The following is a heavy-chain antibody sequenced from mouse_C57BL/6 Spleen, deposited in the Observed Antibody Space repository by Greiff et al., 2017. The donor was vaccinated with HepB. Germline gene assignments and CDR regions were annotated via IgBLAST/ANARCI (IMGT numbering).Heavy chain of an antibody. Sequence: VQLQQSGAELVKPGASVKLSCKASGYTFTSYWMQWVKQRPGQGLEWIGEIDPSDSYTNYNQKFKGKATLTVDTSSSTAYMQLSSLTSEDSAVYYCARQGFGSSYHWYFDVWGTGTTVTVSS. V-gene: IGHV1-50*01. CDR2: IDPSDSYT. CDR3: ARQGFGSSYHWYFDV. CDR1: GYTFTSYW. J-gene: IGHJ1*03. D-gene: IGHD1-1*01.